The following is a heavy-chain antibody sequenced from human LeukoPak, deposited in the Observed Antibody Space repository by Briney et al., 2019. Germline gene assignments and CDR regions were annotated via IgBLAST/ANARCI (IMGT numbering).Heavy chain of an antibody. Sequence: SQTLSLTCAVSGGSISSGGYSWSWIRQPPGKGLEWIGYIYHSGSTYYNPSLKSRVTISVDRSKNQFSLKLSSVTAADTAVYYCARALYSSGWLLYGMDVWGKGITVTVSS. D-gene: IGHD6-19*01. J-gene: IGHJ6*04. V-gene: IGHV4-30-2*01. CDR2: IYHSGST. CDR3: ARALYSSGWLLYGMDV. CDR1: GGSISSGGYS.